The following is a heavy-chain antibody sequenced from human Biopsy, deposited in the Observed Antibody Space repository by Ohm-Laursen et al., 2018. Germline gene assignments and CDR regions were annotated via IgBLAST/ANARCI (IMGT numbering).Heavy chain of an antibody. V-gene: IGHV3-23*01. J-gene: IGHJ6*02. CDR2: IGGSGGGT. CDR3: ARPMSRVVAYGMDV. CDR1: GLRFSMYA. D-gene: IGHD2-15*01. Sequence: SLRLSCTASGLRFSMYAMSWVRQAPGKGLEWVSAIGGSGGGTYYADSVKGRFTISRDDSKNTVYLQMNSLRVEGRAVYYCARPMSRVVAYGMDVWGQGTTVTVSS.